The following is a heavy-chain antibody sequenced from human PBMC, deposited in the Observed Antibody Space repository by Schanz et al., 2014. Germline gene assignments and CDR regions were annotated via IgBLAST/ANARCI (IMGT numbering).Heavy chain of an antibody. CDR1: GFSFDDYA. V-gene: IGHV3-9*01. CDR3: AKDRQNRVNRVGYYYGMDV. CDR2: ISWNSGSI. Sequence: EVQLVESGGGLAQPGGSLRLSCAASGFSFDDYAMHWVRQAPGKGLEWVSGISWNSGSIGYADSVKGRFTISRDDAKNSLYLQMNSLRAEDTALYYCAKDRQNRVNRVGYYYGMDVWGQGTTVTVSS. D-gene: IGHD3-16*01. J-gene: IGHJ6*02.